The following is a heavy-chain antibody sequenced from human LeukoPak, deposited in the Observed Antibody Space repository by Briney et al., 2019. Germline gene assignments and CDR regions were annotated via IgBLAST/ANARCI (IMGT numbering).Heavy chain of an antibody. CDR1: GGSISSYY. V-gene: IGHV4-59*01. J-gene: IGHJ4*02. Sequence: SETLSLTCTVSGGSISSYYWSWIRLPPGKGLEWIGYIYYSGSTNYNPSLKSRVTISVDTSKNQSSLKLSSVTAADTAVYYCARGHDYGDHWGQGTLVTVSS. CDR2: IYYSGST. CDR3: ARGHDYGDH.